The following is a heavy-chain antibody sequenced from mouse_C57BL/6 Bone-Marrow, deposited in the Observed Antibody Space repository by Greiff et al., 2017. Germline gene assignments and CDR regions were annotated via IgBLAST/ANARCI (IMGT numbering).Heavy chain of an antibody. CDR3: ARGGDGSSYDWYFDV. J-gene: IGHJ1*03. V-gene: IGHV1-54*01. D-gene: IGHD1-1*01. Sequence: QVQLQQSGAELVRPGTSVKVSCKASGYAFTNYLIEWVKQRPGQGLEWIGVINPGSGGTNYNEKFKGKATLTADKSSSTAYMQLSSLTSEDSAVYFCARGGDGSSYDWYFDVWGTGTTVTVSS. CDR1: GYAFTNYL. CDR2: INPGSGGT.